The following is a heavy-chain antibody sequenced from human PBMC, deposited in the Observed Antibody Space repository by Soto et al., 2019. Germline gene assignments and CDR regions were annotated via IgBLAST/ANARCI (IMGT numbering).Heavy chain of an antibody. CDR2: IKQDGGEK. Sequence: GGSLRLSCAASGFTFSSYWMSWVRQAPGKGLVWVANIKQDGGEKYYVDSVKGRFTISRDNAKNPLYLQMNSLRAEDTAVYYCARAQVVLAAYYYMDVWGKGTTVTVSS. V-gene: IGHV3-7*01. CDR1: GFTFSSYW. CDR3: ARAQVVLAAYYYMDV. J-gene: IGHJ6*03. D-gene: IGHD2-15*01.